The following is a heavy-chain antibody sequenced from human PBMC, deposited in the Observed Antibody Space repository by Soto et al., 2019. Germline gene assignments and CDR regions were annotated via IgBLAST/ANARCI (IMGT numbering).Heavy chain of an antibody. D-gene: IGHD2-15*01. CDR1: GFTFSSYD. CDR2: IGTAGDT. J-gene: IGHJ4*02. CDR3: ARVSCRGGSCYDFDY. V-gene: IGHV3-13*01. Sequence: EVQLVESGGGLVQPRGSLRLSCAASGFTFSSYDMHWVRQATGKGLEWVSAIGTAGDTYYPGSVKGRFTISRENAKNSLYLQMNSLRAGDTAVYYCARVSCRGGSCYDFDYWGQGTLVTVSS.